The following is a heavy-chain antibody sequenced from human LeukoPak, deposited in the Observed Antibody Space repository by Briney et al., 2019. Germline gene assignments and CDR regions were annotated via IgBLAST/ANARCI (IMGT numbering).Heavy chain of an antibody. D-gene: IGHD4-17*01. CDR2: MYYSGST. Sequence: SGTLSLTCTVSGGSISNNYWGWIRQPPGKGLEWFGYMYYSGSTNYNPSLKSRVTISVDTSKNQFSLKLSSVTAADTAVYYCARRATVSTLSAHYYYYAMDVWGQGTTVTVSS. V-gene: IGHV4-59*08. CDR1: GGSISNNY. J-gene: IGHJ6*02. CDR3: ARRATVSTLSAHYYYYAMDV.